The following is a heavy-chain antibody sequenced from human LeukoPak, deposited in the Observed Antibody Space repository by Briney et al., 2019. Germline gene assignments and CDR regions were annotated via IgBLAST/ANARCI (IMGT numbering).Heavy chain of an antibody. V-gene: IGHV3-7*01. CDR3: VTGNY. CDR1: GFTLSSYR. CDR2: INQDGSER. Sequence: PGGSLRLSCAASGFTLSSYRMTWVRQAPGKGLEWVANINQDGSERNYVDSVRGRFTISRDNAQNSLYLQMTSLRAEDTAVYYCVTGNYWGQGTLVTVSS. J-gene: IGHJ4*02. D-gene: IGHD1-14*01.